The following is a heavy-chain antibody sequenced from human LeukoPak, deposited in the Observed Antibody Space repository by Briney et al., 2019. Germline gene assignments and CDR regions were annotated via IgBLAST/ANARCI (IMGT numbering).Heavy chain of an antibody. CDR2: MNPNSGNT. Sequence: GASVKVSCKASGYTFTSYDINWVRQATGQGLEWMGWMNPNSGNTGYAQKFQGRVTMTRNTSISTAYMELSSLRSEDTAVYYCARPPRTVAAPLDYWGQGTLVTVSS. J-gene: IGHJ4*02. V-gene: IGHV1-8*01. CDR1: GYTFTSYD. D-gene: IGHD6-19*01. CDR3: ARPPRTVAAPLDY.